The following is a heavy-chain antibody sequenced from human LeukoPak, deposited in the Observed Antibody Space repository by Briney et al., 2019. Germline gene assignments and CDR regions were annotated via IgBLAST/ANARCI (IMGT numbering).Heavy chain of an antibody. D-gene: IGHD3-3*01. CDR3: ARGVVRFLEWLLPNDY. Sequence: GGSLRLSCAASGFTISSNYMNWVRQAPGKGLEWVSVIYSGGTTYYADSVKGRFTISRDNSKNTLYLQMSSLRAEDTAVYYCARGVVRFLEWLLPNDYWGQGTLVTVSS. CDR1: GFTISSNY. V-gene: IGHV3-66*01. CDR2: IYSGGTT. J-gene: IGHJ4*02.